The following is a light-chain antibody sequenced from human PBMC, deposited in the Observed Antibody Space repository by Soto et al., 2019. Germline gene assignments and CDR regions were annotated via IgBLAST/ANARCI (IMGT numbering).Light chain of an antibody. CDR3: QQYGSSPLT. Sequence: EIVLTQSPATLSFSPGERASLSCGASQSVSSYLAWYQQKPGQAPRLLIYGASSRATGIPDRFSGSGSGTDFTLTISRLEPEDFAVYYCQQYGSSPLTFGGGTKVDIK. J-gene: IGKJ4*01. CDR2: GAS. CDR1: QSVSSY. V-gene: IGKV3-20*01.